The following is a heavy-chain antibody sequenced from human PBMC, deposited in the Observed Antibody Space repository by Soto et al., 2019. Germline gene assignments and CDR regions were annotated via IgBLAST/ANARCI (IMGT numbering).Heavy chain of an antibody. CDR3: AKGARGYYGSGSLNWFDP. CDR2: ISYDGSNK. J-gene: IGHJ5*02. D-gene: IGHD3-10*01. V-gene: IGHV3-30*18. CDR1: GFTFSSYG. Sequence: QVQLVESGGGVVQPGRSLRLSCAASGFTFSSYGMHWVRQAPGKGLEWVAVISYDGSNKYYADSVKGRFTISRDNSKNTLYLQMNSVRAEDTAVYYCAKGARGYYGSGSLNWFDPWGQGTLVTVSS.